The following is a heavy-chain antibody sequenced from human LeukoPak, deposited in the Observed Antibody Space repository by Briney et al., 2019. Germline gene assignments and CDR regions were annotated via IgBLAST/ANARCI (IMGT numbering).Heavy chain of an antibody. V-gene: IGHV4-59*08. CDR1: GGSISSYY. D-gene: IGHD6-19*01. CDR3: ARRRGSGIAVAGSYYYYGMDV. J-gene: IGHJ6*02. Sequence: SSETLSLTCTVSGGSISSYYWSWIRQPPGKGLEWIGYIYYSGSTNYNPSLKSRVTISVDTSKNQFSLKLSSVTVTDTAVYYCARRRGSGIAVAGSYYYYGMDVWGQGTTVTVSS. CDR2: IYYSGST.